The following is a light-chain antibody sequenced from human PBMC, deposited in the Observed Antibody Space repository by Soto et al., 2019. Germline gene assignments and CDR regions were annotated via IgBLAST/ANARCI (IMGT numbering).Light chain of an antibody. CDR3: QEYNSYSPT. CDR2: KAS. V-gene: IGKV1-5*03. J-gene: IGKJ1*01. CDR1: QSISTY. Sequence: DIQMTQSPSTLSAFLGDRVTITCRASQSISTYLAWHHQKPGKAPKLLIYKASSLESWVPSRFSGSGSGTEFTLTISSLQPDDFATYYCQEYNSYSPTFGQGTKL.